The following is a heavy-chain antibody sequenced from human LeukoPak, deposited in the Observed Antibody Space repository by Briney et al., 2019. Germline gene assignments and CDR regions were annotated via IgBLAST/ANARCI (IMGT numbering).Heavy chain of an antibody. Sequence: ASVKVSCKASGYTFTSYSISWVRQAPGQGLEWMGWISAYNGNTNYAEELQGRLTMTTDTSVSTVYMELGSLGSDDTAVYYCARVYDFWSGYPFDYWGQGTLVTVSS. J-gene: IGHJ4*02. CDR3: ARVYDFWSGYPFDY. CDR2: ISAYNGNT. CDR1: GYTFTSYS. D-gene: IGHD3-3*01. V-gene: IGHV1-18*01.